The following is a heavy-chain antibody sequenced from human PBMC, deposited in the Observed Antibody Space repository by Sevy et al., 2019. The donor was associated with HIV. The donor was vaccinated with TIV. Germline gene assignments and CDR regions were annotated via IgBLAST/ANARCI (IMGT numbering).Heavy chain of an antibody. V-gene: IGHV4-61*02. CDR2: IYTSGTT. CDR3: AGRIAVAAFDY. J-gene: IGHJ4*02. D-gene: IGHD6-19*01. Sequence: SETLSLTCTVSGGSFGSSSYYWNWIRQPAGKGLEWIGRIYTSGTTNYNPSLKSRVTRSVDTSKNQFSLKLSSVTAADTAVYYCAGRIAVAAFDYWGQGNLVTVSS. CDR1: GGSFGSSSYY.